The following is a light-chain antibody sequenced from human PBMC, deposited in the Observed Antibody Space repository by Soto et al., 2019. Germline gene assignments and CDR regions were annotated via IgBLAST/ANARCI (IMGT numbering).Light chain of an antibody. Sequence: EIVLTQSPGTLSLSPGESGTLSCRARQEIRSSNLAWYQHKPGQAPRLLIYDTSTRATGVPDRFSGRGSGTDFTLSINRLEPEDFAVYYCLQYGRSPISTFGPGTKVEIK. CDR1: QEIRSSN. CDR3: LQYGRSPIST. J-gene: IGKJ3*01. V-gene: IGKV3-20*01. CDR2: DTS.